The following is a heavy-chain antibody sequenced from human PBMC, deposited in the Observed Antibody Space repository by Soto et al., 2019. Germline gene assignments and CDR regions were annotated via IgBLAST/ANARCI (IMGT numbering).Heavy chain of an antibody. CDR1: GGSIATYY. D-gene: IGHD5-12*01. CDR2: IYYSGST. V-gene: IGHV4-59*01. Sequence: SETLSLTCTVSGGSIATYYWSWIRQPPGKGLEWIGYIYYSGSTKYNPSLKSRVTISVDTSKNQFSLKLSSVTAADTAVYYCARVGMATTLFDYWGQGALVTVSS. J-gene: IGHJ4*02. CDR3: ARVGMATTLFDY.